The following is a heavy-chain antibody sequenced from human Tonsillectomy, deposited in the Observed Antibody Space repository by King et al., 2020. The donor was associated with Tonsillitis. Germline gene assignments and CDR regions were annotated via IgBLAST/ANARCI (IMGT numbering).Heavy chain of an antibody. Sequence: VTLKESGPALVKPTQTLTLTCTFSVFSLSTDEMRVSWVRQPPGKALEWRARMDWDDEKFYSTYLKTRLTISRDTPKNQVVLRMTNMDPGDTATYYCTRSQAGSNWFDPWGRGTLVTVSS. CDR2: MDWDDEK. J-gene: IGHJ5*02. CDR3: TRSQAGSNWFDP. CDR1: VFSLSTDEMR. V-gene: IGHV2-70*04.